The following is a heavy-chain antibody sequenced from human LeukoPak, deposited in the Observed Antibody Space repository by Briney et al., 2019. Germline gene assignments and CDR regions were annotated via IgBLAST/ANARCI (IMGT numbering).Heavy chain of an antibody. D-gene: IGHD3-3*01. CDR3: ARGGFLVQNHFDP. CDR1: GGSISRGSYY. Sequence: SHTLSLTCTVSGGSISRGSYYWSWIRQPAGKGLEWIVRIHSSGSTAYNPSVKRRVTISVDTSKNQFSLKLNSVTAADTAVYYCARGGFLVQNHFDPWGQGTLVTVSS. V-gene: IGHV4-61*02. CDR2: IHSSGST. J-gene: IGHJ5*02.